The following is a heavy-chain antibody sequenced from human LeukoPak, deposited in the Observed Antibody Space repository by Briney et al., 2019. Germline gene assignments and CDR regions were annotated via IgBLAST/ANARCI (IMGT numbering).Heavy chain of an antibody. V-gene: IGHV3-33*01. Sequence: GGSLRLSCAASGFTFSSYGMHWVRQAQGKGLEWVAVIWYDGSNKYYADSVKGRFIISRDNSKNTLYPQMNSLRAEDTAVYYCARVSSSGWYWGMNIDYWGQGTLVTVSS. D-gene: IGHD6-19*01. CDR2: IWYDGSNK. J-gene: IGHJ4*02. CDR3: ARVSSSGWYWGMNIDY. CDR1: GFTFSSYG.